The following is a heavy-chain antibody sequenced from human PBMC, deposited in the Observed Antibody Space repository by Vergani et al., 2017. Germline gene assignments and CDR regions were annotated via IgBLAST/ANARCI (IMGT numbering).Heavy chain of an antibody. Sequence: EVQLVESGGGLVKPGGSLRLSCAASGFTFSNAWMSWVRQAPGKGLEWVGRIKSKTDGGTTDYAAPVKGRFTISRDDSKNTLYLQMNSLRAEDTAVYYCARDLLELQIYYYMDVWGKGTTVTVSS. V-gene: IGHV3-15*01. CDR2: IKSKTDGGTT. J-gene: IGHJ6*03. D-gene: IGHD1-7*01. CDR3: ARDLLELQIYYYMDV. CDR1: GFTFSNAW.